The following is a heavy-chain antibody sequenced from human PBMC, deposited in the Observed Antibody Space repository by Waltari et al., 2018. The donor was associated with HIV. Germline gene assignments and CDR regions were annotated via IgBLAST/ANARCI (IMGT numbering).Heavy chain of an antibody. Sequence: QVQLVQSGSELKKPGASVKVSCKASGYSFTSYGITWVRQAPGQGLEWMGWINTNTGNPTYAQGFTGLFVFSLDTSVTTAYLQIRTLKAEDTALYYCARDRDVITVIAAPDLWGQGTMVTVSS. CDR2: INTNTGNP. D-gene: IGHD6-25*01. V-gene: IGHV7-4-1*02. CDR3: ARDRDVITVIAAPDL. J-gene: IGHJ3*01. CDR1: GYSFTSYG.